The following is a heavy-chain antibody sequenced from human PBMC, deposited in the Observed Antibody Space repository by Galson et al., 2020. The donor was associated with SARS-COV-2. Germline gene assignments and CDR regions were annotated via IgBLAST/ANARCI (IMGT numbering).Heavy chain of an antibody. Sequence: SQTLSLTCTVSGGSISRANDYWSWVRLHPVRGLEWLGYLYYGGSAFYNPSLKSRLTISSDTSDNQFSLRLTSMTVAAAAIYFCARAPYSPNYFVDMDVWGTGTTVTVSS. CDR1: GGSISRANDY. V-gene: IGHV4-31*02. D-gene: IGHD4-4*01. J-gene: IGHJ6*03. CDR3: ARAPYSPNYFVDMDV. CDR2: LYYGGSA.